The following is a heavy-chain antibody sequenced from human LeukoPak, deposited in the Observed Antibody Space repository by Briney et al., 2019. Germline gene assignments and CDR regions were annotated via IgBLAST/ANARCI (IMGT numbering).Heavy chain of an antibody. CDR2: INTNSGGT. D-gene: IGHD6-13*01. Sequence: ASVKVSFKASGYTFTGYYMHWVRQAPGQGLEWVGWINTNSGGTNNAQKFQGRVTMTRDTSISTAYMELSRLRSDDTDVYDCARESPWGSRWHWNWFDPWGQGTLVTVSS. CDR1: GYTFTGYY. V-gene: IGHV1-2*02. CDR3: ARESPWGSRWHWNWFDP. J-gene: IGHJ5*02.